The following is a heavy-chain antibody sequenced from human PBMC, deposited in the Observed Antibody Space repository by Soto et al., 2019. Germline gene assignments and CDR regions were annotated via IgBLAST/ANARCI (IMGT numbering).Heavy chain of an antibody. V-gene: IGHV4-34*01. CDR2: INHSGST. D-gene: IGHD2-15*01. Sequence: SETLSLTCAVYGGSFSGYYWSWIRQPPGKGLEWIGEINHSGSTNYNPSLKSRVTISVDTSKNQFSLKLSSVTAADTAVYYCARGLGDIVVVVAATPPAYMDVWGKGTTVTVSS. CDR3: ARGLGDIVVVVAATPPAYMDV. J-gene: IGHJ6*03. CDR1: GGSFSGYY.